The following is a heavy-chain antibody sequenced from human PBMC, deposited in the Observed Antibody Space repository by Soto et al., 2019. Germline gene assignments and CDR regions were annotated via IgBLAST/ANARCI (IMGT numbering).Heavy chain of an antibody. J-gene: IGHJ6*02. CDR1: GGTFSSNT. Sequence: QVQLVQSGAEVKKPGSSVKVSCKASGGTFSSNTISWVRQAPGQGLEWMGRIIPILGIANYAQKFQGRVTITADKSTSTAYMELSSLRSEDTAVYYCARDRPDTAMWYYYYGMDVWGQGTTVTVSS. CDR2: IIPILGIA. CDR3: ARDRPDTAMWYYYYGMDV. D-gene: IGHD5-18*01. V-gene: IGHV1-69*08.